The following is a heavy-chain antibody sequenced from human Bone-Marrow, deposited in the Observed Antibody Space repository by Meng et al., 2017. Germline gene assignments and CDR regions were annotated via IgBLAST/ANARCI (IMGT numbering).Heavy chain of an antibody. V-gene: IGHV3-21*01. J-gene: IGHJ6*02. Sequence: GSLRLSCAASGFTFSSYSMNWVRQAPGKGLEWVSSISSSSYIYYADSVKGRFTISRDNSKNTLYLQMNSLRAEDTAVYYCAREGYGDSYYYYGMDVWGQGTTVTVSS. CDR3: AREGYGDSYYYYGMDV. CDR1: GFTFSSYS. CDR2: ISSSSYI. D-gene: IGHD4-17*01.